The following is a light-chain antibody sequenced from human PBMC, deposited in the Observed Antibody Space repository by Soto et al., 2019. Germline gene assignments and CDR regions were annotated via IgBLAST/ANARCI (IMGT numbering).Light chain of an antibody. CDR2: DVS. Sequence: IVLTQSPVTLSLSPGERATLSCRASQNISSYLIWYQQKPGQAPRLLMYDVSNRATGIPARFSGSGSGTDFTLTTSSLEPEDLAVYYCQQRSNWPRTFGQGTKVDIK. CDR1: QNISSY. J-gene: IGKJ1*01. V-gene: IGKV3-11*01. CDR3: QQRSNWPRT.